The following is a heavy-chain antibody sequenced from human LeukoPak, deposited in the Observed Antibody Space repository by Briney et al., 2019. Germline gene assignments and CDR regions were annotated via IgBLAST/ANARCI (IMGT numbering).Heavy chain of an antibody. D-gene: IGHD3-10*01. J-gene: IGHJ4*02. Sequence: PGGSLRLSCAASGFTFSSQSMRWVRQAPGKGLEWVSSISSSGGSTYYADSVKGRFTISRDNSKNTLYLQMNSLRAEDTAVYYCAKAWALLNYWGQGTLVTVSS. CDR2: ISSSGGST. V-gene: IGHV3-23*01. CDR1: GFTFSSQS. CDR3: AKAWALLNY.